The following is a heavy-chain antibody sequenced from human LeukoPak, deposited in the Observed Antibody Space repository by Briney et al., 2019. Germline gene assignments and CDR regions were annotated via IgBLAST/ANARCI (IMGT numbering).Heavy chain of an antibody. CDR2: IYYSGST. D-gene: IGHD5-24*01. CDR3: AREIPRDGYKDPDYFDY. V-gene: IGHV4-59*01. J-gene: IGHJ4*02. CDR1: GGSISSYY. Sequence: SETLSLTCTVSGGSISSYYWGWIRQPPGKGLEWIGYIYYSGSTNYNPSLKSRVTISVDTSKNQFSLKLSSVTAADTAVYYCAREIPRDGYKDPDYFDYWGQGTLVTVSS.